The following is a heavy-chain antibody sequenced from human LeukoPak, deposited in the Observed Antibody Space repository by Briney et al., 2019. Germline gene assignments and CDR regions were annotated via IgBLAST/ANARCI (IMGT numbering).Heavy chain of an antibody. CDR1: GFTFSRYS. D-gene: IGHD6-19*01. Sequence: GGSLRLSCAASGFTFSRYSMNWVRQAPGKGLEWVSSISISSNYKYYPDSLKGRFTISRDNAKTSLYLQMNSLRAEDTAVYYCAKSIPTIAVAVSTRQWGQGTLVTVSS. CDR3: AKSIPTIAVAVSTRQ. V-gene: IGHV3-21*01. CDR2: ISISSNYK. J-gene: IGHJ4*02.